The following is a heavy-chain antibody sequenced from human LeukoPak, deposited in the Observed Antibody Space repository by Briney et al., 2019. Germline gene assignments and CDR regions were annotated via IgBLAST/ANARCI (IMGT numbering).Heavy chain of an antibody. CDR3: ASSSLRGYSYGPKVY. CDR1: GGTFSSYA. J-gene: IGHJ4*02. D-gene: IGHD5-18*01. Sequence: GASVKVSCKASGGTFSSYAISWVRQAPGQGLEWMGGIIPIFGTANYAQKFQGRVTITTDESTSTAYMELSSLRSEDTAVYYCASSSLRGYSYGPKVYWGQGTLVTVSS. CDR2: IIPIFGTA. V-gene: IGHV1-69*05.